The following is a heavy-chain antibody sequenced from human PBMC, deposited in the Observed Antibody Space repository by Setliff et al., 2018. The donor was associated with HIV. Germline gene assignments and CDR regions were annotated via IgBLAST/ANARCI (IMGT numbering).Heavy chain of an antibody. CDR1: GYTFSNYA. CDR2: INADNGNT. D-gene: IGHD3-3*01. CDR3: ARDTYNFWSAYYKAGFDP. Sequence: ASVKVSCKASGYTFSNYAIHWVRQAPGQRLEWMGWINADNGNTKYSQKFQGRVTITRDTSASTAYMDLSSLRFEDTAVYYCARDTYNFWSAYYKAGFDPWGQGTPVTVSS. V-gene: IGHV1-3*01. J-gene: IGHJ5*02.